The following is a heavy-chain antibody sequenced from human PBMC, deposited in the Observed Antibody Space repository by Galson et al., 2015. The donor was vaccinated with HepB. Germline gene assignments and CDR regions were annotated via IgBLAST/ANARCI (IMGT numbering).Heavy chain of an antibody. J-gene: IGHJ6*02. CDR1: GYSFTSYW. D-gene: IGHD3-10*01. Sequence: QSGAEVKKPGESLKISCKGSGYSFTSYWIGWVRQMPGKGLEWMGIIYPGDSDTRYSPSFQGQVAISADKSISTAYLQWSSLKASDTAMYYCAVLWFGGSYRYGMDVWGQGTTVTVSS. CDR3: AVLWFGGSYRYGMDV. V-gene: IGHV5-51*01. CDR2: IYPGDSDT.